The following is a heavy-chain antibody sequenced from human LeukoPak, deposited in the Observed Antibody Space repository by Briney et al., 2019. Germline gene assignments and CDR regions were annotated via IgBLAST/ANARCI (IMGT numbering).Heavy chain of an antibody. V-gene: IGHV1-18*01. D-gene: IGHD3-10*01. J-gene: IGHJ6*02. CDR3: ARVTYGSGSYYYYYYGMDV. CDR1: GCTFTSYV. Sequence: ASVKVSCKASGCTFTSYVISWVRQAPGQGLEWMGWISAYNGNTNYAQKLQGRVTMTTDTSTSTAYMELRSLRSDDTAVYYCARVTYGSGSYYYYYYGMDVWGQGTTVTVSS. CDR2: ISAYNGNT.